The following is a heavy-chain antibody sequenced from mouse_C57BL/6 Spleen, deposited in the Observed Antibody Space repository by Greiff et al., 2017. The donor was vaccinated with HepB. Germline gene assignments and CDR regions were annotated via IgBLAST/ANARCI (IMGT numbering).Heavy chain of an antibody. CDR1: GYTFTSYW. D-gene: IGHD3-2*02. Sequence: QVQLQQPGAELVKPGASVKLSCKASGYTFTSYWMQWVKQRPGQGLEWIGEIDPSDSYTNYNQKFKGKATLTVDTSSSTAYMQLSSLTFEDSAVYYCARGGGMDSSGYVWFAYWGQGTLVTVSA. CDR2: IDPSDSYT. CDR3: ARGGGMDSSGYVWFAY. V-gene: IGHV1-50*01. J-gene: IGHJ3*01.